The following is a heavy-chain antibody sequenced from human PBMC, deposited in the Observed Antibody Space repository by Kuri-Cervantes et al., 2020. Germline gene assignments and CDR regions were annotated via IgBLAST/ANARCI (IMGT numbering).Heavy chain of an antibody. V-gene: IGHV1-2*04. CDR1: GYTFTGYY. D-gene: IGHD2-15*01. Sequence: ASVKVSCKASGYTFTGYYMHWVRQAPGQGLERMGWINPNSGGTNYAQKFQGWVTMTRDTSISTAYMELSSLRSEDTAVYYCARVAGYCSGGSCSNWFDPWGQGTLVTVSS. CDR2: INPNSGGT. CDR3: ARVAGYCSGGSCSNWFDP. J-gene: IGHJ5*02.